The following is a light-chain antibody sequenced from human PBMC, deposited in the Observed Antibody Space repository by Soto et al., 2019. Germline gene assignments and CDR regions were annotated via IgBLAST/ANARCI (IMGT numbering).Light chain of an antibody. Sequence: QSALTQPPSVSGSPGQSVTISCIGTSSDVGGYNRVSWYQQPPGTAPKLVIYEVFNRPSGVPDRFSGSKSGNTASLTISGLQAEDEAYYFSSSPTSSSTWVFGGGTQLTVL. CDR3: SSPTSSSTWV. V-gene: IGLV2-18*02. CDR1: SSDVGGYNR. CDR2: EVF. J-gene: IGLJ3*02.